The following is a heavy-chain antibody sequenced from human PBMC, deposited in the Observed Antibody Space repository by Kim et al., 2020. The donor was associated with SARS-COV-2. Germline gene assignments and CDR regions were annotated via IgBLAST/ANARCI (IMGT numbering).Heavy chain of an antibody. J-gene: IGHJ4*02. D-gene: IGHD3-22*01. V-gene: IGHV4-34*01. CDR3: ARGLASAYYSMIVVVITGNYLDY. CDR2: INHSGST. CDR1: GGSFSGYY. Sequence: SETLSLTCAVYGGSFSGYYWSWIRQPPGKGLEWIGEINHSGSTNYNPSLKSRVTISVDTSKNQFSLKLSSVTAADTAVYYCARGLASAYYSMIVVVITGNYLDYGGQGTLVTVSS.